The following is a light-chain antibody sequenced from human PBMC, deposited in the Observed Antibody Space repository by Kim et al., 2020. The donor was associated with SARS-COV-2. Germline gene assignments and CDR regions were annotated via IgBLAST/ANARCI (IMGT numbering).Light chain of an antibody. CDR2: RNN. CDR3: SAWDSSLSAVV. V-gene: IGLV10-54*01. Sequence: QAGLTQPPSVSKGLRQTATLTCTGNSNNVGNQGAAWLQQHQGHPPKLLSYRNNNRPSGISERLSASRSGNTASLTITGLQPEDEAYYYCSAWDSSLSAVVFGGGTQLTVL. CDR1: SNNVGNQG. J-gene: IGLJ2*01.